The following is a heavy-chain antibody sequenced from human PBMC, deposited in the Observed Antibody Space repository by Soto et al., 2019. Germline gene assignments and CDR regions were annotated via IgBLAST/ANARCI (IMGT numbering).Heavy chain of an antibody. D-gene: IGHD1-26*01. J-gene: IGHJ3*01. V-gene: IGHV1-18*01. CDR3: ARLLTEGATFREDAFDL. CDR2: ISTFNGKT. CDR1: RYTFTSHG. Sequence: QVQLVQSGGDVKTPGASVKVSCTTFRYTFTSHGIVWVRQAPGQGLEWMGWISTFNGKTDYAQKFQGRVTMTADTLTSTVHMELRSLRSDDTAVYYCARLLTEGATFREDAFDLWGQGTKVTVSS.